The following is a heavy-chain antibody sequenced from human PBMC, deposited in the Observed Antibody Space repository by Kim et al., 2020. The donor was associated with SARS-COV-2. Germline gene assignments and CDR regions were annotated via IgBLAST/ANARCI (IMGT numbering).Heavy chain of an antibody. CDR3: ATFSFTGDSSGWVGY. D-gene: IGHD6-19*01. Sequence: SETLSLTCAVYGGSFSGYYWSWIRQPPGKGLEWIGEINHSGSTNYNPSLKSRVTISVDTSKNQFSLKLSSVTAADTAVYYCATFSFTGDSSGWVGYWGQGTLVTVSS. V-gene: IGHV4-34*01. CDR2: INHSGST. CDR1: GGSFSGYY. J-gene: IGHJ4*02.